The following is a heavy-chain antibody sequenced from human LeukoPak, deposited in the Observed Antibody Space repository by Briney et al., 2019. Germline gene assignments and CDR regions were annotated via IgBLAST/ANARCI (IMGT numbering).Heavy chain of an antibody. D-gene: IGHD3-3*01. CDR2: INAGNGNT. V-gene: IGHV1-3*01. Sequence: ASVKVSCKASGYTFTSYAMHWVRQAPGQRLEWMGWINAGNGNTKYSQKFQGRVTMTTHTSTSTAYMELRSLRSEDTAVYYCAREVWSGNYNIWGQGTLVTVSS. J-gene: IGHJ4*02. CDR3: AREVWSGNYNI. CDR1: GYTFTSYA.